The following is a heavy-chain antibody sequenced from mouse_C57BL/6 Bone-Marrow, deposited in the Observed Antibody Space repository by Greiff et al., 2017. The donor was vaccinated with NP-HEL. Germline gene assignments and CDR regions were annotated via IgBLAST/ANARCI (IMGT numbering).Heavy chain of an antibody. Sequence: QVQLQQSGAELARPGASVKLSCKASGYTFTSYGISWVKQRTGQGLEWIGEIYPRSGNTYYNEKFKGKATLTADKSSSTAYMELRSLTSEDSAVYFCARPTVVAKGYAMDYWGQGTSVTVSS. V-gene: IGHV1-81*01. CDR2: IYPRSGNT. CDR3: ARPTVVAKGYAMDY. J-gene: IGHJ4*01. D-gene: IGHD1-1*01. CDR1: GYTFTSYG.